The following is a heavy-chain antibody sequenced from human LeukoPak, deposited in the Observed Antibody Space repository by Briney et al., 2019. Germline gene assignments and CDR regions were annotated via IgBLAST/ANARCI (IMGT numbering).Heavy chain of an antibody. V-gene: IGHV3-21*01. CDR3: AKDLGRYRNNFFDY. J-gene: IGHJ4*02. Sequence: GGSLRLSCAASGFTFSSYYMNWVRQAPGKGLEWVSSISSSSSYIYYADSVKGRFTISRDTAKNSLYLQMNSLRAEDTAVYYCAKDLGRYRNNFFDYWGQGNLVTVSS. D-gene: IGHD1-26*01. CDR1: GFTFSSYY. CDR2: ISSSSSYI.